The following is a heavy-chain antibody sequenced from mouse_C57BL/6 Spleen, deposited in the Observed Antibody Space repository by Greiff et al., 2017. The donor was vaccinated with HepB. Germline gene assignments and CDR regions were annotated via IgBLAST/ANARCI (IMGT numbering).Heavy chain of an antibody. CDR3: ARSTMTLYYFDY. CDR2: IDPSDSYT. D-gene: IGHD2-4*01. V-gene: IGHV1-69*01. CDR1: GYTFTSYW. Sequence: QVQLQQPGAELVMPGASVKLSCKASGYTFTSYWMHWVKQRPGQGLEWIGEIDPSDSYTNYNQKFNGKSTLTVDKSSSKAYIQLSSLTSEDSAVYYCARSTMTLYYFDYWGQGTTLTVSS. J-gene: IGHJ2*01.